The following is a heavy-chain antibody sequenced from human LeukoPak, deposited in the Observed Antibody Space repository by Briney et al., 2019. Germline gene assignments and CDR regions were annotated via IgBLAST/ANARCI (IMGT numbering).Heavy chain of an antibody. CDR3: ARLVSYDVLTENFYKYYMDV. CDR1: SGSISSNNYY. CDR2: TYYTGST. Sequence: PSETLSLTCTVSSGSISSNNYYWGWIRQPPGKGLEWIGSTYYTGSTFYNPSLKSRVTMSLDALKNQFTLKVTSVTATDTAVYCCARLVSYDVLTENFYKYYMDVWGKGTTVTVSS. J-gene: IGHJ6*03. D-gene: IGHD3-9*01. V-gene: IGHV4-39*01.